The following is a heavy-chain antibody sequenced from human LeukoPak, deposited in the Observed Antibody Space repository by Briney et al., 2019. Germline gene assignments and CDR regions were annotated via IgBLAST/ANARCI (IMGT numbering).Heavy chain of an antibody. D-gene: IGHD6-19*01. V-gene: IGHV3-30*04. CDR2: ISYDGSNK. J-gene: IGHJ4*02. Sequence: PGGSLRLSCAASGFTFSSYAMHWVRQAPGKGLEWVAVISYDGSNKYYADSVKGRFTISRDNSKNTLYLQMNSLRAEDTAVHYCASHRQWLVGYFDYWGQGTLVTVSS. CDR3: ASHRQWLVGYFDY. CDR1: GFTFSSYA.